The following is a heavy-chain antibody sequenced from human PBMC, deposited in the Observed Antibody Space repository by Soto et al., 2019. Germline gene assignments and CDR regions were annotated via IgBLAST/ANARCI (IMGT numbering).Heavy chain of an antibody. D-gene: IGHD6-13*01. J-gene: IGHJ6*02. CDR2: INHSGST. CDR1: GGSFSGYH. V-gene: IGHV4-34*01. Sequence: QVQLQQWGAGLLKLSETLSLTCAVYGGSFSGYHWSWIRQPPGKGLAGIGEINHSGSTNYNPSLKSRVTISVDTAKNQFSLKLSSVTAADTAVYYCARGREYSSSWLYYYYYGMDVWGQGTTVTVSS. CDR3: ARGREYSSSWLYYYYYGMDV.